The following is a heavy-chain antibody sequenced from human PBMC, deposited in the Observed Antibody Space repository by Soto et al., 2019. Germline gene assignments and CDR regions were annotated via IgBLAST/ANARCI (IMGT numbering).Heavy chain of an antibody. Sequence: GGYLRLSCAASGFTFSSYGMHWVRQAPGKGLEWVAVIWYDGSNKYYADSVKGRFTISRDNSKNTLYLQMNSLRAEDTAVYYCARESSYYDSSGYSYYFDYWGQGTLVTVSS. CDR1: GFTFSSYG. CDR2: IWYDGSNK. D-gene: IGHD3-22*01. V-gene: IGHV3-33*01. J-gene: IGHJ4*02. CDR3: ARESSYYDSSGYSYYFDY.